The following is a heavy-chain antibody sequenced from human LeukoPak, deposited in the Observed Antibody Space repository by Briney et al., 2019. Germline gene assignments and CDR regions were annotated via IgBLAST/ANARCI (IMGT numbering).Heavy chain of an antibody. CDR1: GGSITSGNYY. D-gene: IGHD6-6*01. CDR2: IFYTGST. CDR3: ARKYPDHWFDP. J-gene: IGHJ5*02. Sequence: PSETLSLTCTVSGGSITSGNYYWSWIRQPPGKGLEWIGYIFYTGSTNYSPSLKSRVSISVGTFKNQFSLKLSSVTAADTAVYYCARKYPDHWFDPWGQGTLVTVSS. V-gene: IGHV4-30-4*01.